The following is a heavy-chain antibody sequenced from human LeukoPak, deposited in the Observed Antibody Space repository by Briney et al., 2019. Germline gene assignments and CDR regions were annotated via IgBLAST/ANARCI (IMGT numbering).Heavy chain of an antibody. V-gene: IGHV4-31*08. Sequence: SQTLSLTCTVSRSSISGGGFYWAWIRQHLGQGLEWIGYITHSGSTYYNPALESRIIIFRDKSKNQCSLGLTSLTAADTAVYASVDWESYYLDSWGQGSLVTVSS. CDR1: RSSISGGGFY. CDR2: ITHSGST. J-gene: IGHJ4*02. D-gene: IGHD1-26*01. CDR3: VDWESYYLDS.